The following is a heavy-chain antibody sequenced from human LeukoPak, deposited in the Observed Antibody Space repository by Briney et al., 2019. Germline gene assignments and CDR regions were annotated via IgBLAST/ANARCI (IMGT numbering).Heavy chain of an antibody. CDR2: IKQDGSEK. Sequence: GGSLRLSCAASGFTFSSYAMSWVRQAPGKGLEWVANIKQDGSEKYYVDSVKGRFTISRDNAKNSLYLQMNSLRAEDTAVYYCARGPTLYDYVECGMDVWGQGTTVTVFS. CDR1: GFTFSSYA. CDR3: ARGPTLYDYVECGMDV. J-gene: IGHJ6*02. V-gene: IGHV3-7*01. D-gene: IGHD3-16*01.